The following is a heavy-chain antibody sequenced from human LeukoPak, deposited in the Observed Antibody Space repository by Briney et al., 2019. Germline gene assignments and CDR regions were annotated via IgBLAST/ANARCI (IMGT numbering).Heavy chain of an antibody. CDR3: ARGGTPYYYDSSGYSY. CDR2: IYYSGST. V-gene: IGHV4-59*07. CDR1: GGSISSYY. D-gene: IGHD3-22*01. J-gene: IGHJ4*02. Sequence: SDTLSLTCTVSGGSISSYYWSWIRQPPGKGLEWIGYIYYSGSTNYNPSLKSRVTISVDTSKNQFSLKLSSVTAADTAVYYCARGGTPYYYDSSGYSYWGQGTLVTVSS.